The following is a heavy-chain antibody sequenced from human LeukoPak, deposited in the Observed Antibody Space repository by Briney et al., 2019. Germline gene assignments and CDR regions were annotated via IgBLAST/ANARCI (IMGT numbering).Heavy chain of an antibody. CDR1: GFTFSSYW. J-gene: IGHJ4*02. Sequence: GGSLRLSCAASGFTFSSYWMSWVRQAPGKGLEWVAHIKQDGSEKYYVDSVKGRFTISRDNAKNSLYLQMNSLTAEDTAVYYCERELDYDILTGYSYYFDYWGQGTLVTVSS. CDR3: ERELDYDILTGYSYYFDY. V-gene: IGHV3-7*01. CDR2: IKQDGSEK. D-gene: IGHD3-9*01.